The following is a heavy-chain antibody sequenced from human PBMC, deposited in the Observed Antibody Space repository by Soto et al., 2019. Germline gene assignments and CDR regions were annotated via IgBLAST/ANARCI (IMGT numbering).Heavy chain of an antibody. CDR1: GGSISSSNW. Sequence: NPSETLSLTCAVSGGSISSSNWWSWVRQPPGKGLEWIGEIYHSGGTNYNPSLKSRVTISVDKSKNQFSLKLSSVTAADTAVYYCARAFSVAGTFPFDYWGQGTLVTVSS. D-gene: IGHD6-19*01. CDR3: ARAFSVAGTFPFDY. J-gene: IGHJ4*02. V-gene: IGHV4-4*02. CDR2: IYHSGGT.